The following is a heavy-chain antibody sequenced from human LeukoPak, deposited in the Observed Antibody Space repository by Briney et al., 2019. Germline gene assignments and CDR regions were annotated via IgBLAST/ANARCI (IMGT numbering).Heavy chain of an antibody. J-gene: IGHJ6*03. CDR2: INQDGSEK. Sequence: GGSLRLSCAASGFTFSSYSMNWVRQAPGKGLEWVANINQDGSEKFYVDSVKGRFTISRDNAKNSLYLQMNSLRVEDTAVYYCARAAHRANYNYYYMDVWGKGTTVTISS. CDR3: ARAAHRANYNYYYMDV. D-gene: IGHD3-10*01. V-gene: IGHV3-7*04. CDR1: GFTFSSYS.